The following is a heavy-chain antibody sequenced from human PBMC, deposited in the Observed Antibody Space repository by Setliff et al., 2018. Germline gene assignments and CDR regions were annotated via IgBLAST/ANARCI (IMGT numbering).Heavy chain of an antibody. D-gene: IGHD4-17*01. V-gene: IGHV4-39*07. CDR3: ARLPRTVTHFDY. CDR2: IYHSGSS. CDR1: GGSINSMSYY. J-gene: IGHJ4*02. Sequence: SETLSLTCTVSGGSINSMSYYWGWIRQPPGKGLEWIGSIYHSGSSNYNPSLQSRVSISVDTSKNQLSLKLDSLTAADTAVYFCARLPRTVTHFDYWGQGALVTVSS.